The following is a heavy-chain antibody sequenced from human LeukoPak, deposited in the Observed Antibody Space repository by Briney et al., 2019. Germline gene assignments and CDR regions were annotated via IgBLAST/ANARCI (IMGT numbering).Heavy chain of an antibody. Sequence: SETLSLTCTVSNGSISIYCWSWVRQPAGKGLEWIGRISASGSTNYNPSLKSRVTMSLDTSKNQFPLKLSSVTAADTAVYYCAREITAARPFDYWGPGTLVTVSS. CDR1: NGSISIYC. V-gene: IGHV4-4*07. D-gene: IGHD3-16*01. J-gene: IGHJ4*02. CDR3: AREITAARPFDY. CDR2: ISASGST.